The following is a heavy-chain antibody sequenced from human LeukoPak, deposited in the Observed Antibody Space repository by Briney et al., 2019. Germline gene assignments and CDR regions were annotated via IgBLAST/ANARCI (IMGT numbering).Heavy chain of an antibody. CDR2: ISSSGSTI. J-gene: IGHJ3*02. CDR1: GFTFSSYE. Sequence: SGGSLRLSCAASGFTFSSYEMNRVRQAPGKGIEWVSYISSSGSTIYYADSVKGRFTISRDNAKNSLYLQMNSLRAEDTAVYYCARDCGGGSCYGPYDAFDIWGQGTMVTVSS. CDR3: ARDCGGGSCYGPYDAFDI. D-gene: IGHD2-15*01. V-gene: IGHV3-48*03.